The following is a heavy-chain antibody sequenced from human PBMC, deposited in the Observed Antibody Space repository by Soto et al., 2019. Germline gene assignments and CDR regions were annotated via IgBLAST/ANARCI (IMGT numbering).Heavy chain of an antibody. CDR3: AKEIVGAINY. CDR1: GFTFDDYA. J-gene: IGHJ4*02. CDR2: ISGNSGKI. Sequence: EVQLVESGGGLVQPGRSLRLSCAASGFTFDDYAMHWVRQAPGKGLEWVSGISGNSGKIGYADSVKGRFTISRDNANNSLYLQMNSLRPEDTAFYYCAKEIVGAINYWGQGTLVTVSS. V-gene: IGHV3-9*01. D-gene: IGHD1-26*01.